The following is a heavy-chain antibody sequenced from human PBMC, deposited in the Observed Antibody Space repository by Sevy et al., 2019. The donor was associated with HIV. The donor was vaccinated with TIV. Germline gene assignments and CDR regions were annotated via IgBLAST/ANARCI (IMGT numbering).Heavy chain of an antibody. CDR2: IYYSGST. CDR1: GGSISSSSYY. V-gene: IGHV4-39*01. J-gene: IGHJ4*02. CDR3: ARHSHARGRSIFGVRIRGYHFDY. D-gene: IGHD3-3*01. Sequence: SETLSLTCTVSGGSISSSSYYWGWIRQPPGKGLEWIGSIYYSGSTYYNPSLKSRVTISVDTSKNQFSLKLSSVTAADTAVYYCARHSHARGRSIFGVRIRGYHFDYWGQGTLVTVSS.